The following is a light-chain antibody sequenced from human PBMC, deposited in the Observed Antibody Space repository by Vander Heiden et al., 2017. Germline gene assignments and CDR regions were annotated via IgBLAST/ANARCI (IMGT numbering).Light chain of an antibody. J-gene: IGLJ2*01. CDR3: QAWDNNTVI. CDR1: TLGDKY. CDR2: QDN. Sequence: SYELTQPPSVSVSPGQTATITCSGDTLGDKYASWYQQKPGQSPVVVIYQDNKRPSGIPERFSCSTSGNTATLTIRVTQTMDEADYYCQAWDNNTVIFGGGTKLTVL. V-gene: IGLV3-1*01.